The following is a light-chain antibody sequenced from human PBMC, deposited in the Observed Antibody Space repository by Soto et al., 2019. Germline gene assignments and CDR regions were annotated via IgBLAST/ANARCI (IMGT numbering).Light chain of an antibody. CDR2: WAS. J-gene: IGKJ2*01. V-gene: IGKV4-1*01. CDR3: QQFYSPPYT. CDR1: QSVLHSSNNKNY. Sequence: DIVMTQSPDSLAVSLGEKATINCKSSQSVLHSSNNKNYLAWYQQRPGQPPKLVTNWASTRESGVPDRFSGSRSGTDFSLTISSLQAEDVAVYYCQQFYSPPYTFVQGTKLEIK.